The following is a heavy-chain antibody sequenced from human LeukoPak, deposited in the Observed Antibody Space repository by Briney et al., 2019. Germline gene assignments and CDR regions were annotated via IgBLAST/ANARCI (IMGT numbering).Heavy chain of an antibody. V-gene: IGHV3-21*01. J-gene: IGHJ4*02. CDR1: GFTFSTYS. CDR3: AKDSLARAYYFDY. CDR2: ISSSSNYI. Sequence: GGSLRLSCAASGFTFSTYSMNWVRQAPGKGLEWVSSISSSSNYIYYADSVKGRFTISRDNSKNTLYLQMNSLRAEDTAVYYCAKDSLARAYYFDYWGQGTLVTVSS.